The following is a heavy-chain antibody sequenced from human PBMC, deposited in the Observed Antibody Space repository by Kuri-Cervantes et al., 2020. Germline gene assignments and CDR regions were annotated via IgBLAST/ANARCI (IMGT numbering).Heavy chain of an antibody. D-gene: IGHD3-3*01. J-gene: IGHJ4*02. CDR1: GGSFSGYY. CDR3: ARGYTIFGVVITFDY. Sequence: SETLSLTCAVYGGSFSGYYWNWIRQPPGKGLEWIGEINHSGSTNYNPSLKSRVTISIDTSKNQFSLKLSSVTAADTAVYYCARGYTIFGVVITFDYWGQGTLVTVSS. V-gene: IGHV4-34*01. CDR2: INHSGST.